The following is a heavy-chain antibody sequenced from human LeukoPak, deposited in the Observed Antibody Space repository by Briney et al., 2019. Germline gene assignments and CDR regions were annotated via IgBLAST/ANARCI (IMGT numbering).Heavy chain of an antibody. CDR2: IYPGDSDT. V-gene: IGHV5-51*01. D-gene: IGHD3-9*01. J-gene: IGHJ4*02. CDR1: GYSFTSYW. CDR3: ARKYRYYDILTGYYMGPDFDY. Sequence: GESLNISCKGSGYSFTSYWIGWVRQMPGKGLEWMGIIYPGDSDTRYSPSFQGQVTISADKSISTAYLQWSSLKASDTAMYYCARKYRYYDILTGYYMGPDFDYWGQGTLVTVSS.